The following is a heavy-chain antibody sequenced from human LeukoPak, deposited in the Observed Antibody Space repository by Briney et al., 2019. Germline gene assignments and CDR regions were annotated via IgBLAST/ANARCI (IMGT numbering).Heavy chain of an antibody. CDR2: ISGSGGST. D-gene: IGHD2/OR15-2a*01. CDR1: GFTFSSYA. V-gene: IGHV3-23*01. CDR3: AKLGLYLLDY. Sequence: GGPLRLSYAASGFTFSSYAISWVRQAPGKGLEWVSAISGSGGSTYYADSVKGRFTISRDNSKNTLYLQMNSLRAEDTAVYYCAKLGLYLLDYWGQGTLVTVSS. J-gene: IGHJ4*02.